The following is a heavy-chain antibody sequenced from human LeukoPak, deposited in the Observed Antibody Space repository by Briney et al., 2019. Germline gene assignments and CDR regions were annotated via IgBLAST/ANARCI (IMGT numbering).Heavy chain of an antibody. CDR1: GGSISSYY. J-gene: IGHJ4*02. Sequence: SETLSLTCTASGGSISSYYWSWIRQPPGKGLEWIGYIYYSGSTNYNPSLKSRVTISVDTSKNQFSLKLSSVTAADTAVYYCARDEYSSGWFDYWGQGTLVTVSS. D-gene: IGHD6-19*01. CDR2: IYYSGST. CDR3: ARDEYSSGWFDY. V-gene: IGHV4-59*01.